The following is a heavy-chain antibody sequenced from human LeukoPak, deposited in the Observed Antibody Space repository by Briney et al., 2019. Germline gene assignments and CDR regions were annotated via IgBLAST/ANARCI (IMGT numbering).Heavy chain of an antibody. D-gene: IGHD6-13*01. V-gene: IGHV4-34*01. Sequence: PSETPSLTCAVYGGSFSGYYWSWIRQPPGKGLEWIGEINHSGSTNYNPSLKSRVTISVDTSKNQFSLKLSSVTAADTAVYYCARGESGSSSWFPNWFDPWGQGTLVTVSS. J-gene: IGHJ5*02. CDR3: ARGESGSSSWFPNWFDP. CDR1: GGSFSGYY. CDR2: INHSGST.